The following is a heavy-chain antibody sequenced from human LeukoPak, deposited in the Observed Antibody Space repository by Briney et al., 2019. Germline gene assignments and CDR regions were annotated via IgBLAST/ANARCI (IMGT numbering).Heavy chain of an antibody. Sequence: GGSLRLSCAASGFTFSSYSMNWVRQAPGKGLEWVSYISSSSSTIYYADSVKGRFTISRDNSKNTLYLQMSSLRVEDTAVYFCAREKGRGVISPYYDCWGQGTLVTVSS. CDR2: ISSSSSTI. CDR3: AREKGRGVISPYYDC. D-gene: IGHD3-10*01. CDR1: GFTFSSYS. J-gene: IGHJ4*02. V-gene: IGHV3-48*01.